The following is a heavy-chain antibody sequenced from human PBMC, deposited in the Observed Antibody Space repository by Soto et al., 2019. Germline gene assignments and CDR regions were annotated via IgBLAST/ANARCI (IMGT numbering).Heavy chain of an antibody. CDR1: GNTLTRFS. Sequence: QVQLVQSAAELKKPGASLKVSCKVSGNTLTRFSIHWVRQAPGEGLEWMATLDREDGKTIHPLKFQGRVTVTEDTSTDTTYMDVSSLTSADTAVYYCATYSRSGAYLRDAFDIWGQGTMVSVSS. D-gene: IGHD1-26*01. J-gene: IGHJ3*02. CDR2: LDREDGKT. CDR3: ATYSRSGAYLRDAFDI. V-gene: IGHV1-24*01.